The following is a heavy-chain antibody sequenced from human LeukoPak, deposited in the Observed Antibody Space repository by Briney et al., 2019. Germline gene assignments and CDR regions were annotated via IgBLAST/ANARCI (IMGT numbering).Heavy chain of an antibody. J-gene: IGHJ3*02. Sequence: SETLSLTCAVSDDSFSSHYWTWIRQPPGKGLEWIGYISYIGSTNYNPSLKSRVTISIDTSKNQFSLKLTSVTAADTAVYYYARDLVTVTKGFDIWGQGTMVSVSS. CDR2: ISYIGST. D-gene: IGHD4-17*01. CDR3: ARDLVTVTKGFDI. V-gene: IGHV4-59*11. CDR1: DDSFSSHY.